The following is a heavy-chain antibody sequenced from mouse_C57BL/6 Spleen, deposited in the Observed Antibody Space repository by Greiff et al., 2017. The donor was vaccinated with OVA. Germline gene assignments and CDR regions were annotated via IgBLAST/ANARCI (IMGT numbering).Heavy chain of an antibody. D-gene: IGHD2-5*01. CDR1: GFNIKDYY. V-gene: IGHV14-2*01. CDR2: IDPEDGDT. CDR3: ARDDAYNSNYENYFDY. J-gene: IGHJ2*01. Sequence: VQLQQSGAELVKPGASVKLSCTASGFNIKDYYMHWVKQRTEQGLEWIGRIDPEDGDTKYASKFQGKATITADTSSNTAYQKLSSLKTEDTAVDYSARDDAYNSNYENYFDYWGQGTTLTVSS.